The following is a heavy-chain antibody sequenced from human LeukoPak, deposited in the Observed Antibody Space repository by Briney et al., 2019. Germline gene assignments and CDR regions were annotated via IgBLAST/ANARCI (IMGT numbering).Heavy chain of an antibody. J-gene: IGHJ4*02. CDR2: ISYDGSNK. V-gene: IGHV3-30-3*01. Sequence: GGSLRLSCAASGFTFSSYAMHWVRQAPGKGLEWVAVISYDGSNKYYADSVKGRFTISRDNSKNTLYLQMNSLRAEDTAAYYCARAGRSTSRNYFDYWGQGTLVTVSS. D-gene: IGHD2-2*01. CDR1: GFTFSSYA. CDR3: ARAGRSTSRNYFDY.